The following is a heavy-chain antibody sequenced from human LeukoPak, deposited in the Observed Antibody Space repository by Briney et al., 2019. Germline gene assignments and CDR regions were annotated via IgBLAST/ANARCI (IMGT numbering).Heavy chain of an antibody. Sequence: PGGSLRLSCAASGFTVSSNYMSWVRQAPGKGLEWVSVIYSGGSTYYADSVKGRFTISRDNSKNTLYLQMNSLRAEDTAVYYCAKDRTVTTVYFDYWGQGTLVTVSS. J-gene: IGHJ4*02. CDR3: AKDRTVTTVYFDY. CDR1: GFTVSSNY. CDR2: IYSGGST. D-gene: IGHD4-17*01. V-gene: IGHV3-53*01.